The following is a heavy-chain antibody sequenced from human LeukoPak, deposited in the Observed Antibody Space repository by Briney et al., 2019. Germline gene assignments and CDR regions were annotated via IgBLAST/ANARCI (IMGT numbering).Heavy chain of an antibody. V-gene: IGHV3-33*06. Sequence: GGSLRLSCAASGFTFSTSWMTWVRQAPGKGLEWVAVIWYDGSNKDYEDSVKGRFTISRDNSKNTLYLEMNSLRAEDTAVYYCAKDSSAYSGSYFDYWGQGTVVTVSS. CDR2: IWYDGSNK. J-gene: IGHJ4*02. D-gene: IGHD1-26*01. CDR1: GFTFSTSW. CDR3: AKDSSAYSGSYFDY.